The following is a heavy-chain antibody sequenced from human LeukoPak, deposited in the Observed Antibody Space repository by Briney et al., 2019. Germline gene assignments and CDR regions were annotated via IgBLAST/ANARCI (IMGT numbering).Heavy chain of an antibody. V-gene: IGHV4-34*01. Sequence: SETLSLTCAVYGGSFSGYHWGWIRQPPGKGLEWIGSMSYSGNSYYNPSVKSRVTISKDTSKSQFSLRLSSVTAADTAVYYCAREIHPAAAEADWGQGILVTVSS. CDR3: AREIHPAAAEAD. J-gene: IGHJ4*02. CDR1: GGSFSGYH. D-gene: IGHD6-13*01. CDR2: MSYSGNS.